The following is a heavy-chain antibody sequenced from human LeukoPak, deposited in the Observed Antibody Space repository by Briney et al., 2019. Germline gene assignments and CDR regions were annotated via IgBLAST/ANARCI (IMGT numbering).Heavy chain of an antibody. V-gene: IGHV5-51*01. D-gene: IGHD3-10*01. CDR1: GYSFTSYW. Sequence: GESLKISCKGSGYSFTSYWIGWVRQMPGKGLEWMGIIYPGDSDTRYSPSFQGQVTISADKSISTACLQWSSLKASDTAMYYCASITMVRGVMTWFDPWGQGTLVTVSS. CDR3: ASITMVRGVMTWFDP. CDR2: IYPGDSDT. J-gene: IGHJ5*02.